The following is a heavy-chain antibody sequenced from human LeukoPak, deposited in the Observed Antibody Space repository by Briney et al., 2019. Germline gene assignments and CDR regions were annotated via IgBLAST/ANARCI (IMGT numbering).Heavy chain of an antibody. J-gene: IGHJ4*02. D-gene: IGHD1-26*01. CDR1: GFTFSTYW. CDR2: IKEDGSEK. CDR3: AKDTWIVVATTSVLDY. Sequence: GGSLRLSCAGSGFTFSTYWLSWVRQAPGKGLEWVANIKEDGSEKYYVDSVKGRFTISRDNAKNSVYLQMSSLRAEDTAVYYCAKDTWIVVATTSVLDYWGQGTLVTVSS. V-gene: IGHV3-7*01.